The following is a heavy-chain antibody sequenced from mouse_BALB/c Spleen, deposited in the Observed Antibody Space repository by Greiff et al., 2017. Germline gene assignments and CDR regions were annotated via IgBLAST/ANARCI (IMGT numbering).Heavy chain of an antibody. J-gene: IGHJ3*01. CDR2: IWGGGST. D-gene: IGHD2-1*01. V-gene: IGHV2-6-5*01. Sequence: VQVVESGPGLVAPSQSLSITCTVSGFSLTDYGVSWIRQPPGKGLEWLGVIWGGGSTYYNSALKSRLSISKDNSKSQVFLKMNSLQTDDTAMYYCAKHGNYEGTWFAYWGQGTLVTVSA. CDR1: GFSLTDYG. CDR3: AKHGNYEGTWFAY.